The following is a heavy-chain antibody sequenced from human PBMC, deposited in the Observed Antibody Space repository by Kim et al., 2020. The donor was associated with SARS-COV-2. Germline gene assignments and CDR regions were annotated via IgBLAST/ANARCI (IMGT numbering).Heavy chain of an antibody. CDR1: GYTFTSYY. J-gene: IGHJ6*02. CDR2: INPSGGST. D-gene: IGHD6-6*01. Sequence: ASVKVSCKASGYTFTSYYMHWVRQAPGQGLEWMGIINPSGGSTSYAQKFQGRVTMTRDTSTSTVYMELSSLRSEDTAVYYCARRGSSSSVYYYGMDVWGQGTTVTVSS. V-gene: IGHV1-46*01. CDR3: ARRGSSSSVYYYGMDV.